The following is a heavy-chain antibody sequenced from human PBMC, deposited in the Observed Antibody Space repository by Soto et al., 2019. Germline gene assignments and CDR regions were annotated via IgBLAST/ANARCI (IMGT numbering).Heavy chain of an antibody. D-gene: IGHD3-10*01. J-gene: IGHJ5*02. CDR2: IYHSGST. CDR3: ARGLGP. V-gene: IGHV4-30-2*01. Sequence: QLQLQESGSGLVKPSQTLSLTGAVSGGSISSGGYFWSWIRQPPGKGLEWIGYIYHSGSTYYNPSLKSRVTISVDRSKNQLSLKLSSVTAADTAVYYCARGLGPWGQGTLVTVSS. CDR1: GGSISSGGYF.